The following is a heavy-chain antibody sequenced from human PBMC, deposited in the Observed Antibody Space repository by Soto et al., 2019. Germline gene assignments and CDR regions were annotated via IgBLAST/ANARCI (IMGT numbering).Heavy chain of an antibody. CDR1: GFTFSSYA. CDR3: AKVLWLRPDFDY. Sequence: EVQLLESGGGLVQPGGSLRLSCAASGFTFSSYAMSWVRQAPGKGLEWVSAISGSGGSTYYADSVKGRFTISRDNSKNTLYLQMNSLRAEDTGVYYCAKVLWLRPDFDYWGQGTLVTVSS. D-gene: IGHD5-12*01. J-gene: IGHJ4*02. V-gene: IGHV3-23*01. CDR2: ISGSGGST.